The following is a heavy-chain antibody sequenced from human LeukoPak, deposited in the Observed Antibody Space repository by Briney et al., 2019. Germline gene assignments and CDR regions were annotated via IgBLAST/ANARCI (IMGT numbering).Heavy chain of an antibody. D-gene: IGHD2-21*02. J-gene: IGHJ6*02. CDR2: IIPILGIA. CDR1: GGTFSSYA. Sequence: ASVEVSCKASGGTFSSYAISWVRQAPGQGLEWMGRIIPILGIANYAQKFQGRVTITADKSTSTAYMELSSLRSEDTAVYYCARDLVVVTAIYYYGMDAWGQGTTVTVSS. CDR3: ARDLVVVTAIYYYGMDA. V-gene: IGHV1-69*04.